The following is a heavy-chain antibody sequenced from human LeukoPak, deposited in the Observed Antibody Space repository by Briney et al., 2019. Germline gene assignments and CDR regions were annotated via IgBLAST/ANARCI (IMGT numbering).Heavy chain of an antibody. J-gene: IGHJ4*02. D-gene: IGHD1-26*01. CDR3: ARGSSGRFKGLYYFDY. CDR1: GGSFSGYY. Sequence: PSETLSLTCAVYGGSFSGYYWSWIRQPPGKGLEWIGEINHSGSTNYNPSLKSRVTISVDTSKNQFSLKRSSVTAADTAVYYCARGSSGRFKGLYYFDYWGQGTLVTVSS. V-gene: IGHV4-34*01. CDR2: INHSGST.